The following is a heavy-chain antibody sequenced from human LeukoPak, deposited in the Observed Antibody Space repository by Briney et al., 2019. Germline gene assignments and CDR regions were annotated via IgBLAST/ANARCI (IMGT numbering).Heavy chain of an antibody. V-gene: IGHV4-39*01. CDR3: VRRCYSGGVYYYFDY. D-gene: IGHD2-15*01. Sequence: SETLSLTCSVSGGSISSSGHYWGWIRQPPGKGREWIGIITYSGNSNYNPSLKIRVTISVDASNNQFSLKLTSMTAADTAVYYCVRRCYSGGVYYYFDYWGQGTLVTVSS. J-gene: IGHJ4*02. CDR2: ITYSGNS. CDR1: GGSISSSGHY.